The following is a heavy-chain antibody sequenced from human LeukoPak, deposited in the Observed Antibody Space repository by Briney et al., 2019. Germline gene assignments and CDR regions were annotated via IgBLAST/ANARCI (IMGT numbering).Heavy chain of an antibody. V-gene: IGHV1-46*01. CDR1: GYTFTSYY. CDR2: INPSGGST. Sequence: ASVKVSCKASGYTFTSYYMHWVRQAPGQGLEWMGIINPSGGSTSYAQKFQGRVTMTRDTSTSTVYMELSSLRSEDTAVYYRARDLQIAAAGILRTYYFDYWGQGTLVTVSS. J-gene: IGHJ4*02. CDR3: ARDLQIAAAGILRTYYFDY. D-gene: IGHD6-13*01.